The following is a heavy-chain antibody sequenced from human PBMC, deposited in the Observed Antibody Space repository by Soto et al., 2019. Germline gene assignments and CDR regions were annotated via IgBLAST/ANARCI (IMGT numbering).Heavy chain of an antibody. CDR3: ARDLAVGLVDY. V-gene: IGHV1-18*01. J-gene: IGHJ4*02. CDR2: IRAYNGNT. D-gene: IGHD6-19*01. CDR1: GYTFTSYG. Sequence: QVQLVQSGAAVKKPAASVKVSCKASGYTFTSYGISWVRQAPARVLEWMGWIRAYNGNTKSAQKLQGRVTMSTDTATSTGSMALMSLRSDDTGVYYCARDLAVGLVDYWGQGTLVTVSS.